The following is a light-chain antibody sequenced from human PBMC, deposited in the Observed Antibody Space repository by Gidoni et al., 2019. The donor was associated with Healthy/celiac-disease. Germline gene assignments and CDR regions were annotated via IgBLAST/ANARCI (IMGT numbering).Light chain of an antibody. CDR1: KLGDKY. J-gene: IGLJ2*01. CDR3: QAWDSSIVV. V-gene: IGLV3-1*01. CDR2: QDS. Sequence: SYELTQPPSVSVSPGQTASITCSGDKLGDKYACCYQLKPGQSPVLVIYQDSKRPSGIPERFSGSNSGNTATLTISGTQAMDEADYYCQAWDSSIVVFGGGTKLTVL.